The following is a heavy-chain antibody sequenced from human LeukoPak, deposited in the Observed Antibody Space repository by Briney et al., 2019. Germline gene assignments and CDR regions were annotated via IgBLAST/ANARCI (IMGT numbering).Heavy chain of an antibody. V-gene: IGHV1-46*01. CDR3: ARVAWTWFGELIHQNAFDI. D-gene: IGHD3-10*01. Sequence: ASVKVSCKASGYAFTSYYMDWVRLAPGRGLEWMGISNPSGGSTSYAQKFQGRVTMTRDMSTSTVYMELSSLRSEDTAVYYCARVAWTWFGELIHQNAFDIWGQGTMVTVSS. CDR1: GYAFTSYY. J-gene: IGHJ3*02. CDR2: SNPSGGST.